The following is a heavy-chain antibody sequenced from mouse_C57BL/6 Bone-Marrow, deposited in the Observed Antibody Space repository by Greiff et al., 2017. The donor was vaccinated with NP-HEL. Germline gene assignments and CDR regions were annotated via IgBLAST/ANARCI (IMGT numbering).Heavy chain of an antibody. J-gene: IGHJ2*01. CDR3: ARNWGSKDY. CDR2: INPNNGGT. V-gene: IGHV1-26*01. CDR1: GYTFTDYY. Sequence: EVQLQQSGPELVKPGASVKISCKASGYTFTDYYMNWVKQSHGKSLEWIGDINPNNGGTSYNQKFKGKATLTVDKSSSTAYMELRSLTSEDSAVYYCARNWGSKDYWGQGTTLTVSS. D-gene: IGHD4-1*01.